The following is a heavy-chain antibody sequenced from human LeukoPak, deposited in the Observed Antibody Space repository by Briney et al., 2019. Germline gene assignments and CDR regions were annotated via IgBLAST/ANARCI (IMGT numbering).Heavy chain of an antibody. CDR1: GFTFSSYA. Sequence: GXSLRLSCAASGFTFSSYAMHWVRQAPGKGLEWVAVISYDGSNKYYADSVKGRFTISRDNSKNTLYLQMNSLRAEDTAVYYCARDDSETVVAAFGTKYYYYGMDVWGQGTTVTVSS. J-gene: IGHJ6*02. V-gene: IGHV3-30*04. D-gene: IGHD1-26*01. CDR2: ISYDGSNK. CDR3: ARDDSETVVAAFGTKYYYYGMDV.